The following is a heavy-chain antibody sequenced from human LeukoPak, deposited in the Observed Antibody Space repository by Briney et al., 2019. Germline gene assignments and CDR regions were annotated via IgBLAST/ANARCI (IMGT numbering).Heavy chain of an antibody. CDR3: AREDRWMGGFDY. CDR2: IYSADTT. V-gene: IGHV3-66*01. Sequence: GGSLRLSCAASGFIFDGYAMNWVRQAPGKGLEWVSIIYSADTTYYADSVRGRFTISRDNSKNTLYLQMNSLRAEDSAVYYCAREDRWMGGFDYWGREPWSPSPQ. J-gene: IGHJ4*02. D-gene: IGHD2-15*01. CDR1: GFIFDGYA.